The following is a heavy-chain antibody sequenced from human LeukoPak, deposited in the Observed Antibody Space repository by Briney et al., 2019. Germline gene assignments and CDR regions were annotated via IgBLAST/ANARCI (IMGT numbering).Heavy chain of an antibody. V-gene: IGHV4-4*07. CDR3: ARGTFKDGLDV. Sequence: PSETLSLTCTVSGGSISIFYWSWIRQPAGKGLDWIGRIHSSGSINHNPSLKSRVTLSVDTSQNQFSLKLTSVAAADTAVYYCARGTFKDGLDVWGQGTTVTVSS. CDR1: GGSISIFY. J-gene: IGHJ6*02. D-gene: IGHD2/OR15-2a*01. CDR2: IHSSGSI.